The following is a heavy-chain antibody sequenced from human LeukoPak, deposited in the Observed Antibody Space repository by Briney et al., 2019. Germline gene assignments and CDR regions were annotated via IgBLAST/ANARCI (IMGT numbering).Heavy chain of an antibody. Sequence: SETLSLTCTVSGGSISSGSYYWSWIRQPAGKGLEWIGRIYTSGSTNYNPSLKSRVTISVDTSKNQFSLKLSSVTAADTAVYYCARVGYCSSTSCLGTYFDYWGQGTLVTDSS. D-gene: IGHD2-2*03. V-gene: IGHV4-61*02. J-gene: IGHJ4*02. CDR2: IYTSGST. CDR1: GGSISSGSYY. CDR3: ARVGYCSSTSCLGTYFDY.